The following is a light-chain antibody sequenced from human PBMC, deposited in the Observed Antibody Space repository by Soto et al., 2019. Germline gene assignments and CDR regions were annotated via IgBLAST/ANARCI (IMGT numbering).Light chain of an antibody. V-gene: IGKV2-30*01. CDR3: NEGKLKPSFT. CDR1: QSLVYSDGNTY. Sequence: DVVMTQSPLSLPVTLGQPASISCRSSQSLVYSDGNTYLNWFQQRPGQSPRRLIYKVSNRDSGVPDRFNGKWAGIYFTLKINEWGAEDVGVYYFNEGKLKPSFTFGPGTKVDIK. J-gene: IGKJ3*01. CDR2: KVS.